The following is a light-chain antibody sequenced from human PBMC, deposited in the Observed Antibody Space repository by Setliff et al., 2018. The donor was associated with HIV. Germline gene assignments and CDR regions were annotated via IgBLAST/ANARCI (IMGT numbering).Light chain of an antibody. V-gene: IGLV2-23*02. CDR2: EVN. CDR3: CSYTGDRLLFV. J-gene: IGLJ1*01. CDR1: SSNIGSYNL. Sequence: QSALTQPASVSASPGQSITLSCTGTSSNIGSYNLVSWYQQHPGRAPKLIIYEVNKRPSEVSSRFSASKSGNTASLTISELQADDEADYYCCSYTGDRLLFVFGTGTKVTV.